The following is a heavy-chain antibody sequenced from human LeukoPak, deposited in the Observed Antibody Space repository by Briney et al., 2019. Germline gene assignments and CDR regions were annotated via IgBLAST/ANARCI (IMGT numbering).Heavy chain of an antibody. CDR1: GGSISSSNW. Sequence: PSETLSLTCAVSGGSISSSNWWSWVRQPPGKGLEWIGEIYHSGSTNYNPSLKGRVTISVDTSKNHFSLKLSSVTAADTAVYYCARARITMVRGVIGFNWFDPWGQGTLVTVSS. CDR2: IYHSGST. D-gene: IGHD3-10*01. V-gene: IGHV4-4*02. CDR3: ARARITMVRGVIGFNWFDP. J-gene: IGHJ5*02.